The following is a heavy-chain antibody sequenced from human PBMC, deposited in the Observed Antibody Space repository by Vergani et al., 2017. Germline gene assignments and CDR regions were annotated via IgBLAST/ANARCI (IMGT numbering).Heavy chain of an antibody. CDR1: GESIRSGSHY. CDR3: ARDNLGYCSGGRCYAVEYFQH. D-gene: IGHD2-15*01. V-gene: IGHV4-61*02. CDR2: IHTGGST. Sequence: QVKLQESGPGLLKPSQTLSLTCTVSGESIRSGSHYWSWIRQPAGKGPEWIGHIHTGGSTDLNPSFKSRVSISVDTSKSQFSLKLNSVTVADTAVYYCARDNLGYCSGGRCYAVEYFQHWGQGTLVTVSS. J-gene: IGHJ1*01.